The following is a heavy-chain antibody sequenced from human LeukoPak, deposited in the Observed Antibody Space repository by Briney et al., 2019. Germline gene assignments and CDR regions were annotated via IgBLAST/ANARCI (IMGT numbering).Heavy chain of an antibody. D-gene: IGHD6-19*01. J-gene: IGHJ4*02. CDR1: GFTFSSYW. Sequence: PGGSLRLSCAASGFTFSSYWMSWVRQAPGKGLEWVANIKQDGSEKYYVDSVKGRFTISRDNAKNSLYLQMNSLRAEDTAVYYCAKTTVGYSSGRYPGWPADCWGQGTLVTVSS. CDR3: AKTTVGYSSGRYPGWPADC. V-gene: IGHV3-7*03. CDR2: IKQDGSEK.